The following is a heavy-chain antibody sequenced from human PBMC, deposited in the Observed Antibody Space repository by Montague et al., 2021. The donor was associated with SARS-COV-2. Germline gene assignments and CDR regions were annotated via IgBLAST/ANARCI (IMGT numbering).Heavy chain of an antibody. Sequence: SETLSLTCTVSGGSIGTTTYYWGWIRQPPGKGLEWIGSIYYSGSTYYNSSLKSRVTISLDTSKKQFSLELRFVTAADTAIYYCATRGGGVISGDYWGQGTLVTVSS. CDR2: IYYSGST. D-gene: IGHD3-10*01. J-gene: IGHJ4*02. CDR1: GGSIGTTTYY. V-gene: IGHV4-39*01. CDR3: ATRGGGVISGDY.